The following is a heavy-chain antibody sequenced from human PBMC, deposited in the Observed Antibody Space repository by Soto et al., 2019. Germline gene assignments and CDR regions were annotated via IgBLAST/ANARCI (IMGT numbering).Heavy chain of an antibody. CDR1: GGPISSYF. D-gene: IGHD6-19*01. CDR2: IYYSEST. CDR3: ARDRGLGSGWYGWFDS. Sequence: PSETLSLTCTVSGGPISSYFWSWIRQPPGKGLEWIGYIYYSESTNYNPSLKSRVTISVDTSKNQFSLKLSSVTAADTAVYYCARDRGLGSGWYGWFDSWGQGTLVTVSS. J-gene: IGHJ5*01. V-gene: IGHV4-59*01.